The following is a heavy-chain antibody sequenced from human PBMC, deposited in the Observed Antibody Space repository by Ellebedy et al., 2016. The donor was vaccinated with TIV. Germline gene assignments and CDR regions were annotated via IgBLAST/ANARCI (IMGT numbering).Heavy chain of an antibody. J-gene: IGHJ2*01. D-gene: IGHD6-19*01. V-gene: IGHV1-24*01. CDR3: ATGMQWLRYYWYFDL. Sequence: AASVKVSCKVSGYTLTELYMHWVRQAHGKRLAWMGGFDAENGETIYAQKFQGRVTMTEATSTDTAYMELSSLRSEDTAVYYCATGMQWLRYYWYFDLWGRGTLVTVSS. CDR2: FDAENGET. CDR1: GYTLTELY.